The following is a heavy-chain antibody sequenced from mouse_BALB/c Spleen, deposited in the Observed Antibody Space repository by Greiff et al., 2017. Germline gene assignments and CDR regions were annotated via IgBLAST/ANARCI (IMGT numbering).Heavy chain of an antibody. J-gene: IGHJ2*01. V-gene: IGHV5-12-1*01. CDR1: GFAFSSYD. CDR3: ARQRGDYFGY. Sequence: EVQGVESGGGLVKPGGSLKLSCAASGFAFSSYDMSWVRQTPEKRLEWVAYISSGGGSTYYPDTVKGRFTISRDNAKNTLYLQMSSLKSEDTAMYYCARQRGDYFGYWGQGTTLTVSS. CDR2: ISSGGGST.